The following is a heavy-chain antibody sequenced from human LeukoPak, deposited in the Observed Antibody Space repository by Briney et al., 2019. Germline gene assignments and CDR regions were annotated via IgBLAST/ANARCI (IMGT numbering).Heavy chain of an antibody. Sequence: PGRSLRLSCAASGFTFSSYAMHWVRQAPGKGLEWVAVISYDGSNKYYADSVKGRFTISRDNSKNTLYLQMNSLRAEDTAVYCCAELGITMIGGVWGKGTTVTISS. D-gene: IGHD3-10*02. CDR1: GFTFSSYA. J-gene: IGHJ6*04. V-gene: IGHV3-30*04. CDR3: AELGITMIGGV. CDR2: ISYDGSNK.